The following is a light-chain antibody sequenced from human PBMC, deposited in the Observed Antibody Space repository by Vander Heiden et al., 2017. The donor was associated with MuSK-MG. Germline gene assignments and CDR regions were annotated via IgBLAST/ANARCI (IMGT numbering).Light chain of an antibody. CDR2: GAS. Sequence: EIVLTQSPATLSLSPGERATLSCRASQSVSRYLAWYQQKLGQAPRLLIYGASSRATGIPARFSGSGSGTDFTLTISSLEPEDFAVYYCQHRSNWPITFGQGTRLEIK. CDR3: QHRSNWPIT. CDR1: QSVSRY. J-gene: IGKJ5*01. V-gene: IGKV3-11*01.